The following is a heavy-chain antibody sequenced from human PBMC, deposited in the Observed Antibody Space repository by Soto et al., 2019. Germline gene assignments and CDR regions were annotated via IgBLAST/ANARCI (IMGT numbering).Heavy chain of an antibody. Sequence: QVLLVESGGGVVQPGRSLRLTCAASGFPLTTYGMHWVREGPGKGLEWVAVISYDGSNTYYADSVKGRFTISRDNSKNTLYLQMNSLRTEDTALYYCVGGQYYFDYRGQGTLVTVSS. V-gene: IGHV3-30*03. J-gene: IGHJ4*02. CDR3: VGGQYYFDY. CDR1: GFPLTTYG. D-gene: IGHD3-10*01. CDR2: ISYDGSNT.